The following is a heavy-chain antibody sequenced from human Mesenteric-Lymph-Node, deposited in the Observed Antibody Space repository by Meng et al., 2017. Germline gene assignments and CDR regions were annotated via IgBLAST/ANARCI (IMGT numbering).Heavy chain of an antibody. V-gene: IGHV4-34*01. J-gene: IGHJ3*02. CDR2: INHSGST. Sequence: SETLSLTCAVYGGSFSGYYWSWIRQPPGKGLEWIGEINHSGSTNYNPSLKSRVTISVDTSKNQFSLKLSSVTAADTAVYYCARGRVYCSGGSCYLAFDIWGQGTMVTVSS. CDR1: GGSFSGYY. CDR3: ARGRVYCSGGSCYLAFDI. D-gene: IGHD2-15*01.